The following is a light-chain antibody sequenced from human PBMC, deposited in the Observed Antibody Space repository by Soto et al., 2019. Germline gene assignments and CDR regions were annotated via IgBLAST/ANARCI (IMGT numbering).Light chain of an antibody. V-gene: IGLV2-14*03. CDR1: SNDIGGYNY. J-gene: IGLJ1*01. Sequence: QSALTQPASVSGSPGQSITISCTGTSNDIGGYNYVSWLQQHPGEAPKLIIYDVSNRPSGVSNRFSGSKSGNTASLTISGLQAEDEADYYCSSYTSGTTRYVFGPGTKLTVL. CDR2: DVS. CDR3: SSYTSGTTRYV.